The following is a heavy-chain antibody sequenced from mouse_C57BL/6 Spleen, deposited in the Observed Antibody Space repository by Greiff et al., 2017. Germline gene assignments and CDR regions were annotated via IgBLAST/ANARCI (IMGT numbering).Heavy chain of an antibody. CDR1: GFTFTDYY. V-gene: IGHV7-3*01. J-gene: IGHJ1*03. D-gene: IGHD1-1*01. CDR3: ARPPRITTVSPGYWYFDV. Sequence: EVKLVESGGGLVQPGGSLSLSCAASGFTFTDYYMSWVRQPPGKALEWLGFIRNKANGYTTEYSASVKGRFTISRDNSQSILYLQMNALRAEDSATYYCARPPRITTVSPGYWYFDVWGTGTTVTVSS. CDR2: IRNKANGYTT.